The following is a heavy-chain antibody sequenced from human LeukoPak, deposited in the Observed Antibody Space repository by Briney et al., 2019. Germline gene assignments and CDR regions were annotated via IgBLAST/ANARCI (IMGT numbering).Heavy chain of an antibody. CDR1: GGSISSYY. Sequence: PSETQSLTCTVSGGSISSYYWSWIRQPPGKGLEWIGYIYYSGSTYYNPSLKSRVTISVDTSKNQFSLKLSSVTAADTAVYYCTGAQMELDYWGQGTLVTVSS. J-gene: IGHJ4*02. CDR2: IYYSGST. V-gene: IGHV4-59*08. CDR3: TGAQMELDY. D-gene: IGHD1-1*01.